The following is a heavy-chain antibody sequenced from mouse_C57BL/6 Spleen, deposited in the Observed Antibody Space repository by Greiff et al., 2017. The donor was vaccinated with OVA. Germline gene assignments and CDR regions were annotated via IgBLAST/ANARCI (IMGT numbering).Heavy chain of an antibody. D-gene: IGHD2-5*01. CDR1: GFTFSSYA. J-gene: IGHJ2*01. CDR3: TREGYSNYSGFDY. CDR2: ISSGGDYI. V-gene: IGHV5-9-1*02. Sequence: EVKLEESGEGLVKPGGSLKLSCAASGFTFSSYAMSWVRQTPEKRLEWVAYISSGGDYIYYADTVKGRFTISRDNARNTLYLQMSSLKSEDTATYYCTREGYSNYSGFDYWGQGTTLTVSS.